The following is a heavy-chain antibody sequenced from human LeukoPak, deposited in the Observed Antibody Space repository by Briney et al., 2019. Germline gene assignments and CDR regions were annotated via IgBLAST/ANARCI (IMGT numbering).Heavy chain of an antibody. J-gene: IGHJ3*02. CDR2: IYYSGST. Sequence: PSETLSLTCTVSGGSISSYYWSWIRQPPGKGLEWIGYIYYSGSTNYNPSLKSRVTISVDTSKNQFSLKLSSVTAADTAVYYCARDLGDGAAGSDAFDIWGQGTMVTVSS. D-gene: IGHD6-13*01. CDR3: ARDLGDGAAGSDAFDI. V-gene: IGHV4-59*01. CDR1: GGSISSYY.